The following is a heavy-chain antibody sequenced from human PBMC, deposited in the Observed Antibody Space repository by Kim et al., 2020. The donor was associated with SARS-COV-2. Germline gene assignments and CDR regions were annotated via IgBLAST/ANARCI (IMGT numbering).Heavy chain of an antibody. Sequence: GGSLRLSCAASGFTFSSYAMSWVRQAPGKGLEWVAAIWYDGSNTYYADSVKGRFTISRDNSKNTLYLQMNSLRAEDTAVYYCASKPHEASYGDMGFDYWGQGTLVTVSS. V-gene: IGHV3-33*01. CDR1: GFTFSSYA. D-gene: IGHD5-18*01. CDR2: IWYDGSNT. J-gene: IGHJ4*02. CDR3: ASKPHEASYGDMGFDY.